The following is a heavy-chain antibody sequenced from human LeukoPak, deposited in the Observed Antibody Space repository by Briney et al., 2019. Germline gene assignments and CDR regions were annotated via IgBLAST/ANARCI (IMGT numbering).Heavy chain of an antibody. CDR3: ARALSGIAVAGYYFDY. Sequence: GRSLRLSCAASGFTVSSNYMSWVRQAPGKGLEWVSVIYSGDTTYYADSVKGRFTISRDNSKNTLYLQMSSLRAEDTAVYYCARALSGIAVAGYYFDYWGQGTLVTVSS. CDR2: IYSGDTT. V-gene: IGHV3-53*01. D-gene: IGHD6-19*01. J-gene: IGHJ4*02. CDR1: GFTVSSNY.